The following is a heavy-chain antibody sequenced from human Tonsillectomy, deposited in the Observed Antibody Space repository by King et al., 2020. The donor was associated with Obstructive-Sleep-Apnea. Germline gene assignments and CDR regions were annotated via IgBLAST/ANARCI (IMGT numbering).Heavy chain of an antibody. CDR3: ARDHDYGLNDY. J-gene: IGHJ4*02. D-gene: IGHD5-12*01. Sequence: HVQLVESGAVMKKPGASVKVSCKASGYTFTGYFLHWVRQAPGQGLEWMGWINPNSGGTHYAQKFQDRVTMTRDTSISTAYMELSRLRYDDTAVDYCARDHDYGLNDYWGQGTLVTVSS. CDR1: GYTFTGYF. V-gene: IGHV1-2*02. CDR2: INPNSGGT.